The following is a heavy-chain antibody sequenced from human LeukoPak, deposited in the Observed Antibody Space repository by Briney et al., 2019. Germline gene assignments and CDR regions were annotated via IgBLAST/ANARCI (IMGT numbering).Heavy chain of an antibody. CDR2: IKQDGSEK. CDR3: ARGGTGYYYDSSGLNY. Sequence: PGGSLRLSCAASGFTFSSYWMSWVRRAPGKGLEWVANIKQDGSEKYYVDSVKGRFAISRDNAKNSLFLQMNSLRAEDTAVYYCARGGTGYYYDSSGLNYWGQGTLVTVSS. V-gene: IGHV3-7*01. J-gene: IGHJ4*02. CDR1: GFTFSSYW. D-gene: IGHD3-22*01.